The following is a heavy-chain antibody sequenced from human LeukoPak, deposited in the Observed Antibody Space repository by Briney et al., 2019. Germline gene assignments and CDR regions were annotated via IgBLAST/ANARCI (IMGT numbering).Heavy chain of an antibody. CDR2: IDPEDGET. CDR3: ATDSAITVGSYYFDY. Sequence: ASVNLSCNVSGYTFTELSMHWVRQAPGKGLEWMGGIDPEDGETIYAQKFQGRVTMAEYTSTDTAYMELSSLRSEDTAVYYCATDSAITVGSYYFDYWGQGTLVTVSS. CDR1: GYTFTELS. J-gene: IGHJ4*01. V-gene: IGHV1-24*01. D-gene: IGHD1-26*01.